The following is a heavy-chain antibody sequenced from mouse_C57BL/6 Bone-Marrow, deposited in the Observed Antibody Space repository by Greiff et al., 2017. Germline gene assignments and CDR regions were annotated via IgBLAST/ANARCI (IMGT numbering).Heavy chain of an antibody. V-gene: IGHV1-74*01. CDR1: GYTFTSYW. CDR3: AILTTVVGRGYYFDY. CDR2: IHPSDSDT. Sequence: VQLQQPGAELVKPGASVKVSCKASGYTFTSYWMHWVKQRPGQGLEWIGRIHPSDSDTNYNQKFKGKATLTVDKSSSTASMQLSSLTSEDSAVYYCAILTTVVGRGYYFDYWGQGTTLTVSS. D-gene: IGHD1-1*01. J-gene: IGHJ2*01.